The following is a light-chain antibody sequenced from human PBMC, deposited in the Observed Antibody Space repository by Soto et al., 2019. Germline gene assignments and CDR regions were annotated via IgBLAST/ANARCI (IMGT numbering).Light chain of an antibody. V-gene: IGKV3-15*01. CDR3: QQYSDWPPTYT. Sequence: EIVMTQSPATLSVSPGERATLSCRASQRVSTNLAWYQQKPGQAPRLLIYGASTRATGIPGRFSGSRAETEFTLTISNLQSEDFAVYYCQQYSDWPPTYTFGQGTKLEIK. J-gene: IGKJ2*01. CDR2: GAS. CDR1: QRVSTN.